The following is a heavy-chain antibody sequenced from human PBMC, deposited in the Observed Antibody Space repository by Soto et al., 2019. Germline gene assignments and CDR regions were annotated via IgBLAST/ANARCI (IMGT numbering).Heavy chain of an antibody. CDR2: INPNSGGT. V-gene: IGHV1-2*04. CDR3: ARTRDGMDV. Sequence: GASVKVSCKASGYTFTVYYMHCVRQSPGQWLEWMGCINPNSGGTNYAQKFQGWVTMTRDTSISTAYMELSRLRSDDTAVYYCARTRDGMDVWGQGTTVTVSS. CDR1: GYTFTVYY. J-gene: IGHJ6*02.